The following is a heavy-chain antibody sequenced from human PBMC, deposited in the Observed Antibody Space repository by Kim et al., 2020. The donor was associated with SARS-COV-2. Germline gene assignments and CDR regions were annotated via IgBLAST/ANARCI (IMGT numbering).Heavy chain of an antibody. J-gene: IGHJ4*02. D-gene: IGHD3-10*01. CDR3: ARGGVNPDY. CDR2: SEK. V-gene: IGHV3-7*01. Sequence: SEKDYVDSVKGRFIISRDNARNSLYLQMNSLPPEDTAVYYCARGGVNPDYWGQGTLVTVSS.